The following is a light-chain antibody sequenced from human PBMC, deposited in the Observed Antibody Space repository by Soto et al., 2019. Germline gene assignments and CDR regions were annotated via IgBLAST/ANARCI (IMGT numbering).Light chain of an antibody. CDR3: QQYGSSPRT. Sequence: EIVLTQCPGTLSLSPGERATLSCRASQSISSSYLAWYQQKPGQAPRLLMYGASSRATGIPDRFSGSGSGTDFILTISRLEPEDFAVYYCQQYGSSPRTFGQGTKVDIK. J-gene: IGKJ1*01. CDR2: GAS. CDR1: QSISSSY. V-gene: IGKV3-20*01.